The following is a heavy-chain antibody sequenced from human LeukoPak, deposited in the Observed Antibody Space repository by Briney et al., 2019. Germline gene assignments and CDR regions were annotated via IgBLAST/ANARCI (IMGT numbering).Heavy chain of an antibody. CDR2: INSDGSST. Sequence: GGSLRLSCAASGFTFSSYWMHWVRQAPGKGLVWVSRINSDGSSTSYADSVKGRFTISRDNAKNTLYLQMNSLRAEDTAVYYCAGGSYYYGSGSYRPYYYYYGMDVWGQGTTVTVSS. D-gene: IGHD3-10*01. CDR1: GFTFSSYW. CDR3: AGGSYYYGSGSYRPYYYYYGMDV. J-gene: IGHJ6*02. V-gene: IGHV3-74*01.